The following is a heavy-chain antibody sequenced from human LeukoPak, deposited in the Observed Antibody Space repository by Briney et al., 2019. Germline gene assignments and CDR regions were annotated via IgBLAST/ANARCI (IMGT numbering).Heavy chain of an antibody. D-gene: IGHD3-22*01. CDR1: GGTFSSYA. J-gene: IGHJ4*02. CDR3: VRTRETPYDRSGYPYYYFDY. V-gene: IGHV1-69*05. CDR2: IIPIFGTA. Sequence: ASVKVSCKASGGTFSSYAISWVRQAPGQGLEWMGGIIPIFGTADYAQKFHGRVTITTDESTSTAYLEMSRLRSEDTAVYYCVRTRETPYDRSGYPYYYFDYWGQGTLVTVSS.